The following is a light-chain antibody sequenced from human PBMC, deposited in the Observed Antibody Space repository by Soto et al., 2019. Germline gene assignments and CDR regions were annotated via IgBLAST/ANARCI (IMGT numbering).Light chain of an antibody. Sequence: DIQLTQSPSSLSASVGDRVTITCRASQSISSSLAWYQQKPGRAPKLLIYKASTLESGVPARFSGSGSGTEFTLTISSLQPDDFATYYCHQCNPYSTFGQGTKVDI. V-gene: IGKV1-5*03. CDR1: QSISSS. J-gene: IGKJ1*01. CDR2: KAS. CDR3: HQCNPYST.